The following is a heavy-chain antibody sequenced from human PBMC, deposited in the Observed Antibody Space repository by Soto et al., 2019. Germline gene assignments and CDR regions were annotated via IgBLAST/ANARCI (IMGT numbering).Heavy chain of an antibody. CDR2: ISAYNGNT. D-gene: IGHD2-2*01. CDR1: GYTFTSYG. Sequence: QVQLVQSGAEVKKPGASVKVSCKASGYTFTSYGISWVRQAPGQGLEWMGWISAYNGNTNYAQKLQGRVTMTTDTSTSTAYMELRSLRSDDTAVYYCVVVVPAAMWNDAFDIWGQGTMVTVSS. J-gene: IGHJ3*02. V-gene: IGHV1-18*01. CDR3: VVVVPAAMWNDAFDI.